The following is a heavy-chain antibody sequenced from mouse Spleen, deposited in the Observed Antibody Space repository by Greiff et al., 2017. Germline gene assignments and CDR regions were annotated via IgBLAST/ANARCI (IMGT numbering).Heavy chain of an antibody. V-gene: IGHV1-15*01. Sequence: VKLMESGAELVRPGASVTLSCKASGYTFTDYEMHWVKQTPVHGLEWIGAIDPETGGTAYNQKFKGKAILTADKSSSTAYMELRSLTSEDSAVYYCTRWSYYPDYWGQGTTLTVSS. D-gene: IGHD2-12*01. J-gene: IGHJ2*01. CDR2: IDPETGGT. CDR1: GYTFTDYE. CDR3: TRWSYYPDY.